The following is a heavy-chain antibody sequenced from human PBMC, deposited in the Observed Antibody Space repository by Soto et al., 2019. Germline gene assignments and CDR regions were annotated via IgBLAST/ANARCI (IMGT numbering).Heavy chain of an antibody. Sequence: QVQLVQSGAEVKKPGSSVKVSCKAAGGTFRRVAFSWVRQAPGQGLEWMGGILPMFSTGNYAQRFQDRVTITADESTSTVYMELSSLRTEDTAMYYCARDYTTWGQGTLVTVSS. CDR2: ILPMFSTG. CDR3: ARDYTT. V-gene: IGHV1-69*01. CDR1: GGTFRRVA. J-gene: IGHJ4*02. D-gene: IGHD1-1*01.